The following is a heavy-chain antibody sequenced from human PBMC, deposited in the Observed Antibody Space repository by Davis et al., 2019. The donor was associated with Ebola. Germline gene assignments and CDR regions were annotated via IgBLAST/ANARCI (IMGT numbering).Heavy chain of an antibody. Sequence: GESLKISCAASGFTFSDYYMSWIRQAPGKGLEWVANIKQDGSEKYYVDSVKGRFTISRDNAKNSLYLQMNSLRDEDTAVYYCATWELSSSWHYFDYWGQGTLVTVSS. J-gene: IGHJ4*02. CDR1: GFTFSDYY. CDR3: ATWELSSSWHYFDY. CDR2: IKQDGSEK. D-gene: IGHD6-13*01. V-gene: IGHV3-7*01.